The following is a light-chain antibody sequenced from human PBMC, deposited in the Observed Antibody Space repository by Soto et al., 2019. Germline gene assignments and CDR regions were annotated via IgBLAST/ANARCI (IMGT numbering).Light chain of an antibody. J-gene: IGKJ3*01. V-gene: IGKV1-27*01. CDR3: QKYNSASFT. CDR1: QGITNS. CDR2: AAS. Sequence: DIQMTQSPSSLSASVGDRVTITCRASQGITNSLAWYQQKPGKIPKLLIYAASTLHSGVPYRFSGSGSGTDFTLTISSLQPEDVGTYYCQKYNSASFTFDPRTKVDIK.